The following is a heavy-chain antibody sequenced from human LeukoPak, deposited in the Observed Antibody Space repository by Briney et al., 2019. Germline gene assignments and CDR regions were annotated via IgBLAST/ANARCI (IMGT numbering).Heavy chain of an antibody. CDR2: INPYNGNT. Sequence: ASVKVSCKASGYTFTSYGISWVRQAPGQGPECMGWINPYNGNTNYALKVQGRVTMTTDTSTSTAYLELRSLRSDDTAIYYCAREIYGRFDYWGLGTLVTVSS. CDR3: AREIYGRFDY. J-gene: IGHJ4*02. CDR1: GYTFTSYG. D-gene: IGHD4-17*01. V-gene: IGHV1-18*01.